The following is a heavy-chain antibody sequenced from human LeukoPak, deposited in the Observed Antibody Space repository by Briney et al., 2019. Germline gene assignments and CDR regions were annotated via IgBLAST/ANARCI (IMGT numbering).Heavy chain of an antibody. Sequence: GGSLRLSCAASGFTFSSYAMSWVRQAPGKGLEWVSAVSGSGGSTYYADSVKGRFTISRDNSKNTLYLQMNSLRAEDTAVYYCAKMGHRSKKWPFDYWGQGTLVTVSS. CDR3: AKMGHRSKKWPFDY. D-gene: IGHD5-12*01. J-gene: IGHJ4*02. CDR1: GFTFSSYA. CDR2: VSGSGGST. V-gene: IGHV3-23*01.